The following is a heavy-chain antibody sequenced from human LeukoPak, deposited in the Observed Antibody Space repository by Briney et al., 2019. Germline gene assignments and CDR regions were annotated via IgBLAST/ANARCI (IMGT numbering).Heavy chain of an antibody. CDR1: GFTVSSNY. CDR3: ARVKEADDSSGYYHSWYFDL. D-gene: IGHD3-22*01. J-gene: IGHJ2*01. V-gene: IGHV3-66*01. Sequence: GGSLRLSCAASGFTVSSNYMSWVRQAPGKGLEWVSVIYSGGSTYYADSVKGRFTISRDNSKNTLYLQMNSLRAEDTAVYYCARVKEADDSSGYYHSWYFDLWGRGTLVTVSS. CDR2: IYSGGST.